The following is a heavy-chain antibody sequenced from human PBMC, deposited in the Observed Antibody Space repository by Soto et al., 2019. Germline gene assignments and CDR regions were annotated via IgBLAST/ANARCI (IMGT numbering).Heavy chain of an antibody. CDR2: ISNDGSNK. Sequence: PGGSLRLSCAASGFSFSTYGMHWVRQAPGKGLEWVAFISNDGSNKYYADSVKGRFTISRDNSKNTLYLQMNSLRAEDTAVYYCAAEPLGFRYYYGMDAWGQGTTVTVSS. J-gene: IGHJ6*02. CDR1: GFSFSTYG. D-gene: IGHD3-10*01. V-gene: IGHV3-30*03. CDR3: AAEPLGFRYYYGMDA.